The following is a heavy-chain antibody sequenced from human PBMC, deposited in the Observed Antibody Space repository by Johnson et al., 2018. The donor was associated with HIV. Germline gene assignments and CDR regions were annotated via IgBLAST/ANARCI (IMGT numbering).Heavy chain of an antibody. Sequence: QVKLVESGGAVVRPGGSLRLSCAASGFTFDDYGMTWVRQAPGKGLEWVAIVSYDGSNKYYADSVKGRFTISRDNSKNSLYLQMNSLRAEDTALYYCAREMTHDDAFDIWGQGTMVTVSS. D-gene: IGHD2-21*02. CDR2: VSYDGSNK. V-gene: IGHV3-30*03. CDR3: AREMTHDDAFDI. CDR1: GFTFDDYG. J-gene: IGHJ3*02.